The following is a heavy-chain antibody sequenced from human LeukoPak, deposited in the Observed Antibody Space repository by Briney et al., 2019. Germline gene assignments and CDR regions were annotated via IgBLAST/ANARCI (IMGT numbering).Heavy chain of an antibody. D-gene: IGHD5/OR15-5a*01. V-gene: IGHV3-30*02. J-gene: IGHJ4*02. CDR2: IRYDGSNK. CDR1: GFTFSSYG. Sequence: GGSLRLSCAASGFTFSSYGMHWVRQAPGKGLEWVAFIRYDGSNKYYADSVKGRFAISRDNSKNTLYLQMNGLRAEDTAVYYCAKARMGVSEEYYFDSWGQGTLVTVSS. CDR3: AKARMGVSEEYYFDS.